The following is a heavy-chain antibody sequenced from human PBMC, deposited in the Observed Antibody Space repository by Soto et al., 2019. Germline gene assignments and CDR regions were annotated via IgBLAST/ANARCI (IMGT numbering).Heavy chain of an antibody. CDR3: ASNFLRFSISIDY. CDR1: GGSISSSSYY. D-gene: IGHD3-3*01. J-gene: IGHJ4*02. CDR2: IYYSGST. V-gene: IGHV4-39*01. Sequence: KSSETLSLTCTVSGGSISSSSYYWGWIRQPPGKGLEWIGSIYYSGSTYYNPSLKSRVTISVDTSKDQFSLKLSSVTAADTAVYYCASNFLRFSISIDYWGQGTLVTVPQ.